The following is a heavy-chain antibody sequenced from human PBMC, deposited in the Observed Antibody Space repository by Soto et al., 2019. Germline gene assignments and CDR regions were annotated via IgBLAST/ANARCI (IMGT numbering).Heavy chain of an antibody. CDR2: ISYDGSNK. Sequence: QVQLVESGGGVVQPGRSLRLSCAASGFTFSSYAMHWVRQAPGKGLEWVAVISYDGSNKYYADSVKGRFTISRDNSKNTLYLKMNSLRAEDTAVYYCARGPRFVVVPAAIIDYWGQGTLVTVSS. D-gene: IGHD2-2*02. CDR1: GFTFSSYA. CDR3: ARGPRFVVVPAAIIDY. J-gene: IGHJ4*02. V-gene: IGHV3-30-3*01.